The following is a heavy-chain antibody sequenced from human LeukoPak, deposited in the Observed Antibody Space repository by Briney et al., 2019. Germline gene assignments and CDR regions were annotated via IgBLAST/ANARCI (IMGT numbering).Heavy chain of an antibody. Sequence: GGSLRLSCAASGFTFSSYEMNWVRQAPGKGLEWVSYISSSGSTIYYADSVKGRFTISRDNSKNTLYLQMNSLRAEDTAVYYCARVGSNEVAVAGAEHYYYYYMDVWGKGTTVTISS. V-gene: IGHV3-48*03. J-gene: IGHJ6*03. CDR2: ISSSGSTI. D-gene: IGHD6-19*01. CDR3: ARVGSNEVAVAGAEHYYYYYMDV. CDR1: GFTFSSYE.